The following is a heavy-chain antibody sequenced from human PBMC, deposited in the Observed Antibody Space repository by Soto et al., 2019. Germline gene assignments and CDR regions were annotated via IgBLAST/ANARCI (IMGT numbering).Heavy chain of an antibody. CDR1: GGTFSSYT. Sequence: GASVKVSCKASGGTFSSYTISWVRQAPGQGLEWMGRIIPILGIANYAQKFQGRVTITADKSTSTAYMELSSLRSEDTAVYYCARARGEDIVVVPAARKAEYFQHWGQGTLVTVS. D-gene: IGHD2-2*01. V-gene: IGHV1-69*02. CDR2: IIPILGIA. CDR3: ARARGEDIVVVPAARKAEYFQH. J-gene: IGHJ1*01.